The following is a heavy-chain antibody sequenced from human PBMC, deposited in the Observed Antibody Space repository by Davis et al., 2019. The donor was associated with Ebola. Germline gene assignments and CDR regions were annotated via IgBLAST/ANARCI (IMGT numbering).Heavy chain of an antibody. CDR2: IFNNGNT. CDR1: GGSVSSESHY. D-gene: IGHD6-19*01. Sequence: MPSETLSLTCTVSGGSVSSESHYWGWLRQSPGKGLEWIGSIFNNGNTYYNPSLKSRVTMSLDTSKNQFSLKLTSVTAADTAVYYCARHGQQWLINNWFDPWGQGSLVTVSS. CDR3: ARHGQQWLINNWFDP. V-gene: IGHV4-39*01. J-gene: IGHJ5*02.